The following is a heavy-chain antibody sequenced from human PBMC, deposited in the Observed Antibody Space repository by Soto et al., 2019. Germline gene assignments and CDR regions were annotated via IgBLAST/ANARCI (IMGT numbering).Heavy chain of an antibody. D-gene: IGHD6-6*01. CDR2: INAHSGGT. V-gene: IGHV1-2*02. CDR1: GFSFTGYY. CDR3: AKDLTRQLAYWLDP. J-gene: IGHJ5*02. Sequence: GVSVKVSCKASGFSFTGYYIHGLRQAPGQGLEWMGWINAHSGGTEYAQKFQGRVTLTRDTSIATAYLTLTSLTSDDTALYYCAKDLTRQLAYWLDPWGQGTQVTVSS.